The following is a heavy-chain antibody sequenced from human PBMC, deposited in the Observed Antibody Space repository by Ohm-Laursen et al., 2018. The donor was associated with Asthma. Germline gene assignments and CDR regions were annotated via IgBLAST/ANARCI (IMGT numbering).Heavy chain of an antibody. J-gene: IGHJ1*01. Sequence: SLRLSCTASGFTFDTYAMNWVRQVPGKGREWVSSITFSGEHTYYADSVKGRFTISRDNSKNTLYLQMNSLRAEDTALYYCARIGPEWELPGREYSLHHWGEGTLVTVSS. CDR2: ITFSGEHT. CDR1: GFTFDTYA. D-gene: IGHD1-26*01. V-gene: IGHV3-23*01. CDR3: ARIGPEWELPGREYSLHH.